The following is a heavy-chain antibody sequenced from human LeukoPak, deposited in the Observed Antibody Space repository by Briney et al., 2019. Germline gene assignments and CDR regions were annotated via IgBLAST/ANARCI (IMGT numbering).Heavy chain of an antibody. CDR2: INPSGGST. V-gene: IGHV1-46*01. Sequence: ASVKVSCKAFGYTFTSYYMHWVRQAPGQGLEWMGIINPSGGSTSYAQKFQGRVTMTRDTSTSTVYMELSSLRSEDTAVYYCARDHPDDYGDYGYDYWGQGTLVTVSS. CDR1: GYTFTSYY. J-gene: IGHJ4*02. CDR3: ARDHPDDYGDYGYDY. D-gene: IGHD4-17*01.